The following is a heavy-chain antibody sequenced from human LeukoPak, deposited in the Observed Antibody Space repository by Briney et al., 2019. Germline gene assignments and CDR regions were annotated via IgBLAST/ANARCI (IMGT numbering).Heavy chain of an antibody. J-gene: IGHJ4*02. CDR3: ARKRLDCSGGNCLGDLDY. D-gene: IGHD2-15*01. V-gene: IGHV3-48*02. CDR2: INSVVSL. CDR1: GFTFRRDS. Sequence: GGSLRLSCGASGFTFRRDSMNWLRQAPGKGLEWVSYINSVVSLYEYADSVKGRFTISRDNAKNSLYLQMNSLRDEDTAIYYCARKRLDCSGGNCLGDLDYWGQGTLVTVSS.